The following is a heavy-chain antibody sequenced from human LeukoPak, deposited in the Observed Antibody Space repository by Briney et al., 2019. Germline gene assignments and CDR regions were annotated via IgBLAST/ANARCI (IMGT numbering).Heavy chain of an antibody. D-gene: IGHD1-26*01. CDR3: ATVGAVGAIYDAFDI. Sequence: ASVKVSCKASGYTFTSYGISWVRQAPGQGLEWMGWISAYNGNTNYAQKFQGRVAMTEDTSTDTAYMELSSLRSEDMAVYYCATVGAVGAIYDAFDIWGQGTMVTVSS. CDR2: ISAYNGNT. V-gene: IGHV1-18*03. CDR1: GYTFTSYG. J-gene: IGHJ3*02.